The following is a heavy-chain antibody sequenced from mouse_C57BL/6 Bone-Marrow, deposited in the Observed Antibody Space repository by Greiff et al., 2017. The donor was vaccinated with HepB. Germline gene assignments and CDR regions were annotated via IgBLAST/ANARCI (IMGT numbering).Heavy chain of an antibody. CDR2: ISNLAYSI. CDR3: ARYDSDYDPFAY. J-gene: IGHJ3*01. Sequence: DVKLVESGGGLVQPGGSLKLSCAASGFTFSDYGMAWVRQAPRKGPEWVAFISNLAYSIYYADTVTGRFTISGENAKNTLYLEMSSLRSEDTAMYYCARYDSDYDPFAYWGQGTLVTVSA. D-gene: IGHD2-4*01. CDR1: GFTFSDYG. V-gene: IGHV5-15*01.